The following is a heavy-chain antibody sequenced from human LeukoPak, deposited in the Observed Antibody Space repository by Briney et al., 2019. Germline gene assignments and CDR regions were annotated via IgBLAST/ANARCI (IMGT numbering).Heavy chain of an antibody. CDR3: ARETAWELSNDY. J-gene: IGHJ4*02. D-gene: IGHD1-26*01. Sequence: SETLSLTCTVSGGSISSYYWSWIRQPAGKGLEWIGRIYTSGSTNYNPSLKSRVTKSVDTSKNQFSLKLSSVTAADTAVYYCARETAWELSNDYWGQGTLVTVSS. V-gene: IGHV4-4*07. CDR1: GGSISSYY. CDR2: IYTSGST.